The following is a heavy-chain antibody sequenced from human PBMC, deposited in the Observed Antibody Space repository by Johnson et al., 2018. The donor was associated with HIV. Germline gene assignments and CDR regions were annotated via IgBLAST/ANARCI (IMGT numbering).Heavy chain of an antibody. D-gene: IGHD4-17*01. CDR2: ISYDGSNK. Sequence: VQLVESGGGVVQPWRSLRLSCAASGFTFSSYGMHWVRQAPGKGLEWVAVISYDGSNKYYADSVKGRFTISRDNSKNTLYLQMNSLRAEDTAVYYCAKEYSSPYGDYDGDAFDIWGQGTMVTVSS. J-gene: IGHJ3*02. CDR1: GFTFSSYG. CDR3: AKEYSSPYGDYDGDAFDI. V-gene: IGHV3-30*18.